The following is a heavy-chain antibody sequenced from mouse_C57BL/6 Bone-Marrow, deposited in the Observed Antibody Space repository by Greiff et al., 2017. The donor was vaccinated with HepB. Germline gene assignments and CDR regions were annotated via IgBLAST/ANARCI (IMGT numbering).Heavy chain of an antibody. D-gene: IGHD1-1*01. CDR2: INPSNGGT. J-gene: IGHJ2*01. CDR1: GYPFTSYW. Sequence: VKLQESGTELVKPGASVKLSCKVSGYPFTSYWIPWVKQRPGQGLEWIGNINPSNGGTNYNEKLKRKATLTVDKSSSTAYMQLSSLTSEDSAVYYCARGGYYGSSYWGQGTTLTVSS. V-gene: IGHV1-53*01. CDR3: ARGGYYGSSY.